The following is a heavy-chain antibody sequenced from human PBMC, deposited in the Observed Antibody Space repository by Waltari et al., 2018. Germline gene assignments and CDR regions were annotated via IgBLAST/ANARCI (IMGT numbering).Heavy chain of an antibody. Sequence: QVQLVQSGAEVKKPGASVKVSCKASGYTFTSYAMHWVRRAPGQRLEWMGWINAGNGNTKYSQKFQGRVTITRDTSASTAYMELSSLRSEDTAVYYCARGDSAMIAPLDYWGQGTLVTVSS. D-gene: IGHD3-22*01. V-gene: IGHV1-3*01. J-gene: IGHJ4*02. CDR1: GYTFTSYA. CDR2: INAGNGNT. CDR3: ARGDSAMIAPLDY.